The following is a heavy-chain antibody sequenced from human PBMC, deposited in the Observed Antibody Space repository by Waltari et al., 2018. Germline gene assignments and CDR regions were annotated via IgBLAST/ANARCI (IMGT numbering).Heavy chain of an antibody. CDR1: GGSISSSSYY. D-gene: IGHD6-13*01. CDR2: IYYSGRS. Sequence: QLQLQESGPGLVKPSETLSLTCTVSGGSISSSSYYWGWIRQPPGKGLEWIWSIYYSGRSSYHPSLKMRVTISVDTYKNQFSLNLSSVTAADTAVYYCARRIAAAGYYYFDYWGQGTLVTVSS. J-gene: IGHJ4*02. V-gene: IGHV4-39*01. CDR3: ARRIAAAGYYYFDY.